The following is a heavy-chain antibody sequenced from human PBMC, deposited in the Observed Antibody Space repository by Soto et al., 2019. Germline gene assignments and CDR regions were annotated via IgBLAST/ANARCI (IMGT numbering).Heavy chain of an antibody. D-gene: IGHD2-21*02. CDR1: GFTFSDYY. Sequence: GGSLRLSCAASGFTFSDYYMSWIRQAPGKGLEWVSYISSSGSTIYYADSVKGRFTISRDNAKNSLYLQMNSLRAEDTAVYYCARDSRPLVVTAMGCVDCWGQGTLVTVAS. J-gene: IGHJ4*02. V-gene: IGHV3-11*01. CDR3: ARDSRPLVVTAMGCVDC. CDR2: ISSSGSTI.